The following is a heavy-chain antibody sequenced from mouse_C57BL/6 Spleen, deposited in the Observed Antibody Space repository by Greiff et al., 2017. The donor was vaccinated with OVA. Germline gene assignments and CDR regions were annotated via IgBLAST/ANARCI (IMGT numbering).Heavy chain of an antibody. Sequence: EVMLVESGGGLVKPGGSLKLSCAASGFTFSSYTMSWVRQTPEKRLVWVATISGGGGNTYYPDSVKGRFTISRDTAKNTLYLQMSSQRSEDTALYYCARPSDPVRDYAMDYWGQGTSVTVSS. V-gene: IGHV5-9*01. D-gene: IGHD3-2*02. CDR2: ISGGGGNT. J-gene: IGHJ4*01. CDR1: GFTFSSYT. CDR3: ARPSDPVRDYAMDY.